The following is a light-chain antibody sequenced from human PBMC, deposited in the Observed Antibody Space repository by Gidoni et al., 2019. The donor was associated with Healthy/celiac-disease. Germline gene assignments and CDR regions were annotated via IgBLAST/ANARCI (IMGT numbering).Light chain of an antibody. Sequence: EIVLTQSPGTLSLSTGERATLSCRASQSVSSSYLAWYQQKPGQAPRLLIYGASSRATGIPDRVSGSGSGTDFTLTISRLEPEDFAVYYWQQYGSSPPYKXXXKGTKLEIK. CDR1: QSVSSSY. CDR3: QQYGSSPPYKX. V-gene: IGKV3-20*01. CDR2: GAS. J-gene: IGKJ2*01.